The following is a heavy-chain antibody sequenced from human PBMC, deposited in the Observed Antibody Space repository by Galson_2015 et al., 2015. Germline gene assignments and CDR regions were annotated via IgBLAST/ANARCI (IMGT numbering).Heavy chain of an antibody. CDR2: IYYSGST. D-gene: IGHD5-18*01. J-gene: IGHJ4*02. V-gene: IGHV4-59*01. CDR3: ARVAGYSYCYRFDF. CDR1: GGSISSYY. Sequence: SETLSLTCTVSGGSISSYYWSWIRQHPGKGLEWIGYIYYSGSTNYNPSLKSRVTISVDTSKNQSSLKLSSVTAAYTAVYYCARVAGYSYCYRFDFWGQGTLVTVSS.